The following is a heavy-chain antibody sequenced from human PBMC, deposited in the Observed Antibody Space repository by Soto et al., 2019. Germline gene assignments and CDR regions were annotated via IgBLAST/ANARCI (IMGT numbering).Heavy chain of an antibody. V-gene: IGHV4-34*01. Sequence: SETLSLTCAVYGGSFSGYYWSWIRQPPGKGLEWIGEINHSGSTNYNPSLKSRVTISVDTSKNQFSLKLSSVTAADTAVYYCARWTLAGFDPWGQGTLVT. CDR3: ARWTLAGFDP. CDR2: INHSGST. J-gene: IGHJ5*02. CDR1: GGSFSGYY.